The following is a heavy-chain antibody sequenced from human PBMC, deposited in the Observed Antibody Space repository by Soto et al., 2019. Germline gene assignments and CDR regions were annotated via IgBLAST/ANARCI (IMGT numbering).Heavy chain of an antibody. V-gene: IGHV4-4*02. CDR1: GGSISSSNW. CDR3: ARSGEVGASFYYYYGMDV. Sequence: SETLSLTCAVSGGSISSSNWWSWVRQPPGKGLEWIGEIYHSGSTNYNPSLKSRVTISVDKSKNQFSLKLSSVTAADTAVYYCARSGEVGASFYYYYGMDVWGQGTTVTVSS. D-gene: IGHD1-26*01. CDR2: IYHSGST. J-gene: IGHJ6*02.